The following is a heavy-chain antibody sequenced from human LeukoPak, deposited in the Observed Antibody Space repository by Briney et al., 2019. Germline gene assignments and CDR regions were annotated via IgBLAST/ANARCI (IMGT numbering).Heavy chain of an antibody. Sequence: GGSLRLSCAASGLTFSNYWMTWVRQAPGKGLEWVANIKRDGSEKFYVDSVKGRFTVSRDNAKNSLYLQMNSLRAEDTAVYYCARGAGNSGYDILDYWGQGTLVTVSS. CDR3: ARGAGNSGYDILDY. CDR2: IKRDGSEK. CDR1: GLTFSNYW. V-gene: IGHV3-7*03. D-gene: IGHD5-12*01. J-gene: IGHJ4*02.